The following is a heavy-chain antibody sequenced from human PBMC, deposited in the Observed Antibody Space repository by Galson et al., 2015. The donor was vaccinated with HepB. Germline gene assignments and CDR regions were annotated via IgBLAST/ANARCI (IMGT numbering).Heavy chain of an antibody. V-gene: IGHV1-69*13. CDR2: IVPTFGIA. D-gene: IGHD4-23*01. CDR3: ARDRVGGYGGNLQFYYYGMDV. J-gene: IGHJ6*02. Sequence: SVKVSCKAAGGTFSKYAFSWVRQAPGQGLEWMGGIVPTFGIAIYAQKFQGSDTITADEPTRTVHMELSSLRSDDTAVYYCARDRVGGYGGNLQFYYYGMDVWGRGTTVTVSS. CDR1: GGTFSKYA.